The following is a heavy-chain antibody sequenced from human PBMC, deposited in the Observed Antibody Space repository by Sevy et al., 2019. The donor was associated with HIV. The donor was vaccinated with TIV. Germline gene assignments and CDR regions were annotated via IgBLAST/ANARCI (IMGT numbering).Heavy chain of an antibody. CDR1: GYTFTSYD. CDR3: ARGGGYWQWLRADYYYGMDV. Sequence: ASVKVSCKASGYTFTSYDINWVRQATGQGLEWMGWMNSNSGNTGYAQKFQGRVTMTRNTSISTAYMELSSLRSEDTAVYYCARGGGYWQWLRADYYYGMDVWGQGTTVTVSS. D-gene: IGHD6-19*01. CDR2: MNSNSGNT. V-gene: IGHV1-8*01. J-gene: IGHJ6*02.